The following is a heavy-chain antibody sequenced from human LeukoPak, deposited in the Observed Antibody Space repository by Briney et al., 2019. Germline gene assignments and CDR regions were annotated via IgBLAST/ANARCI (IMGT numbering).Heavy chain of an antibody. Sequence: SETLSLTCTVSGGSISSGSYYWSWIRQPAGKGLEWIGRIYTSGSTNYNPSLKSRVTISVDTSKNQFSLKLSSVTAADTAVYYCAREENAFDIWGHGTMVTVSS. CDR1: GGSISSGSYY. CDR3: AREENAFDI. V-gene: IGHV4-61*02. J-gene: IGHJ3*02. CDR2: IYTSGST.